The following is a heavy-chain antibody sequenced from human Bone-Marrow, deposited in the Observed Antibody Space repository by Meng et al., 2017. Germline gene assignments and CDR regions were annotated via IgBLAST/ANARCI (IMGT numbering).Heavy chain of an antibody. CDR1: GGSISSGGYY. J-gene: IGHJ3*02. CDR2: IYYSGST. D-gene: IGHD4-17*01. CDR3: AREDYGDFRHAFDI. V-gene: IGHV4-31*03. Sequence: QVQRQEPGPGLVKPSQTLSLTCTVSGGSISSGGYYWSWIRQHPGKGLEWIGYIYYSGSTYYNPSLKSRVTISVDTSKNQFSLKLSSVTAADTAVYYCAREDYGDFRHAFDIWGQGTMVTVSS.